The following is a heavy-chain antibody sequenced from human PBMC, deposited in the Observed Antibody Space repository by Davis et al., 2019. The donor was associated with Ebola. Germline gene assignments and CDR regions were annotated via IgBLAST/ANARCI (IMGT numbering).Heavy chain of an antibody. CDR3: AREVVVVVAATPSGYYYYGMDV. Sequence: PGGSLRLSCAASGFTFSSYAMHWVRQAPGKGLEWVAVISYDGSNKYYADSVKGRFTISRDNSKNTLYLQMNSLRAEDTAVYYCAREVVVVVAATPSGYYYYGMDVWGKGTTVTVSS. D-gene: IGHD2-15*01. CDR1: GFTFSSYA. J-gene: IGHJ6*04. CDR2: ISYDGSNK. V-gene: IGHV3-30-3*01.